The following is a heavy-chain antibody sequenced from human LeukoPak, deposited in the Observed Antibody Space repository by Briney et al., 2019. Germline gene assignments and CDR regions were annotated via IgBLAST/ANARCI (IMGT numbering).Heavy chain of an antibody. J-gene: IGHJ6*03. CDR3: AIGYGYYYYYMGV. Sequence: SETLSLTCSVCGDSMISLDRTWMRQPPGRGLEWIGFVSDSGNTDYNPSLKSRVTISVDTSGSQFSLGLTSVTAADSAVYYCAIGYGYYYYYMGVWGKGTTVIVSS. CDR2: VSDSGNT. CDR1: GDSMISLD. D-gene: IGHD5-12*01. V-gene: IGHV4-59*01.